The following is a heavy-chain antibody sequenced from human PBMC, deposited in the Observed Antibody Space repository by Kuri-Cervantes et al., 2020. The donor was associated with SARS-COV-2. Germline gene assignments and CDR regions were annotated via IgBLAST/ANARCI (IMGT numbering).Heavy chain of an antibody. CDR3: ASYSGWFDP. Sequence: SETLSLTCAVYGGSFSGYYWSWIRQPPGKGLEWIGEINHSVSTSYNPSLKSRVTISVDTSKNQFPLKLSSVTAADTAVYYCASYSGWFDPWGQGTLVTVSS. J-gene: IGHJ5*02. CDR1: GGSFSGYY. CDR2: INHSVST. D-gene: IGHD2-15*01. V-gene: IGHV4-34*01.